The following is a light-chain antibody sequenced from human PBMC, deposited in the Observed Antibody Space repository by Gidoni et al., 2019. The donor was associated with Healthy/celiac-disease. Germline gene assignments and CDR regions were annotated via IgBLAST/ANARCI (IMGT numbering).Light chain of an antibody. Sequence: EIVLIQSPATLSLSPGERATLSCRASQSVSSYLAWYQQQPGQAPRLLIYDASSRATGIPARFSGSGSGTDFTLTISSLEPEDFAVYYYQQRSNWPPYTFGQGTKLEIK. CDR3: QQRSNWPPYT. V-gene: IGKV3-11*01. J-gene: IGKJ2*01. CDR2: DAS. CDR1: QSVSSY.